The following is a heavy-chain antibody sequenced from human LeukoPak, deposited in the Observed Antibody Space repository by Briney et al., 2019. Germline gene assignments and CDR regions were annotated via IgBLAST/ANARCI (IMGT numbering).Heavy chain of an antibody. Sequence: GGPLRLSCAASGFTFSSYSMNWVRQAPGKGLEWVSSISSSSSYIYYADSVKGRFTISRDNAKNSLYLQMNSLRAEDTAVYYCARATEADGDYDAPNYYYYYGMDVWGQGTTVTVSS. J-gene: IGHJ6*02. V-gene: IGHV3-21*01. D-gene: IGHD4-17*01. CDR1: GFTFSSYS. CDR2: ISSSSSYI. CDR3: ARATEADGDYDAPNYYYYYGMDV.